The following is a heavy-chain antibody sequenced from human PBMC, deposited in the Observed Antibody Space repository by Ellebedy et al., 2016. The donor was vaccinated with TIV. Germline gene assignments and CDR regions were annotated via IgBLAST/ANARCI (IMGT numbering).Heavy chain of an antibody. V-gene: IGHV1-2*02. J-gene: IGHJ3*02. CDR3: ARIGYDTTGYYTDAFDI. Sequence: ASVKVSCXTSGYTFTSYGIGWVRQAPGQRLEWMGWIKPNSGGTDYAQKFQGRVTMTRDTSISTAYMELRRLRSDDTAVYYCARIGYDTTGYYTDAFDIWGQGTMVTVSS. D-gene: IGHD3-22*01. CDR2: IKPNSGGT. CDR1: GYTFTSYG.